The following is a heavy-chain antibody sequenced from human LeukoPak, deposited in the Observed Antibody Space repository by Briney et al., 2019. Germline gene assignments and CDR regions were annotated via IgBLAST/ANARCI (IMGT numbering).Heavy chain of an antibody. Sequence: PGGSLRLSCAASGFTFSSYAMHWVRQAPGKGLEYVSAISSNGGSTYYANSVKGRFTISRDNSKNTLYLQMNSLRAEDTAVYYCARLLVYNSGGEAFDHWGQGTLVTVSS. CDR2: ISSNGGST. CDR3: ARLLVYNSGGEAFDH. D-gene: IGHD1-20*01. V-gene: IGHV3-64*01. CDR1: GFTFSSYA. J-gene: IGHJ4*02.